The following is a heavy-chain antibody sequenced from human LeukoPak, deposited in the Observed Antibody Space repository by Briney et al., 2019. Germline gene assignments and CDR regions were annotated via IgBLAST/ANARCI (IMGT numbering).Heavy chain of an antibody. CDR1: GYSFTSYA. D-gene: IGHD3-9*01. J-gene: IGHJ6*02. CDR2: INAGNSNT. CDR3: ARARIRYFSCMDV. Sequence: ASGKVSCKGSGYSFTSYAMHWGCQAQGQGQGWMVLINAGNSNTKYSQKFQGRVTITRDTSASTAYMELRSLRSDDTAVYYCARARIRYFSCMDVWGQGTTVTVSS. V-gene: IGHV1-3*01.